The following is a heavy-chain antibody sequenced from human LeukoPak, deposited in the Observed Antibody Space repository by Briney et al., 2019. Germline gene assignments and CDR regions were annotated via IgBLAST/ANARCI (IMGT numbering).Heavy chain of an antibody. V-gene: IGHV3-53*01. CDR3: ARDAPQVPAAGVLAS. CDR1: GFTVSDNY. CDR2: MYSGGDT. J-gene: IGHJ5*02. D-gene: IGHD6-13*01. Sequence: GGSLRLSCAASGFTVSDNYMSWVRQAPGEGLEWVSVMYSGGDTYYADSVKGRFTFSRDISKNTLYLQMYGLRTEDTAMYYCARDAPQVPAAGVLASWGQGTLVTVSS.